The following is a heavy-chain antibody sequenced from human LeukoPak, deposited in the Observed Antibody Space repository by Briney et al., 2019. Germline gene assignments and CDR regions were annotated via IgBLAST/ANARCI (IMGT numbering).Heavy chain of an antibody. D-gene: IGHD6-13*01. CDR3: ARDGIAAAGTIGNWFDP. CDR1: GYTFTGYY. Sequence: ASVKVSCKASGYTFTGYYMHWVRQAPGQGLEWMGWINPNSGGTNYAQKFQGRVTMTRDTSISTAYMELSRLRSDDTAVYYCARDGIAAAGTIGNWFDPWGQGTLVTASS. CDR2: INPNSGGT. V-gene: IGHV1-2*02. J-gene: IGHJ5*02.